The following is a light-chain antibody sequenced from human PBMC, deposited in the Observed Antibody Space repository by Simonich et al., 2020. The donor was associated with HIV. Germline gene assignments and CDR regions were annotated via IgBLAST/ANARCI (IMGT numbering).Light chain of an antibody. CDR2: KAS. CDR1: QSISSW. CDR3: QQYNSYPYT. V-gene: IGKV1-5*03. J-gene: IGKJ2*01. Sequence: DRQMTQSPSTLSASVGDRVTIPCRASQSISSWLAWYQQKPGKVPKLLIYKASSLESGVPSRFSGSGSGTEFTLTISSLQPDDFATYYCQQYNSYPYTFGQGTKLEIK.